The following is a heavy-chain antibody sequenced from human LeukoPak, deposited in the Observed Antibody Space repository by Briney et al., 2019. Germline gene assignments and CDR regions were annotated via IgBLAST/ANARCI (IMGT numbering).Heavy chain of an antibody. CDR2: IRNKANSYAT. V-gene: IGHV3-73*01. Sequence: PGGSLRLSCAASGFTFSGSAMHWVRQASGKGLEWVGRIRNKANSYATAYTASVKGRFTISRDDSKNTAYLQMNSLKTEDTAVYYCTRYSGSDNWFDPWGQGTLVTVSS. D-gene: IGHD6-6*01. CDR3: TRYSGSDNWFDP. J-gene: IGHJ5*02. CDR1: GFTFSGSA.